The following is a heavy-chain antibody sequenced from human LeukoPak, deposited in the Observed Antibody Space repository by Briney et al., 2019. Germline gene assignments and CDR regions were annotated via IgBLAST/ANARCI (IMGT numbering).Heavy chain of an antibody. J-gene: IGHJ4*02. V-gene: IGHV3-21*01. CDR2: ISSSSSYI. Sequence: PGGSLRLSCAASGFTFSSYSMTWVGQAPGKGLEWVSSISSSSSYIYYADSVKGRFTISRDNAKNSLYLQMNSLRAEDTAVYYCARAPTGYYYDSSGYFDYWGQGTLVTVSS. CDR1: GFTFSSYS. D-gene: IGHD3-22*01. CDR3: ARAPTGYYYDSSGYFDY.